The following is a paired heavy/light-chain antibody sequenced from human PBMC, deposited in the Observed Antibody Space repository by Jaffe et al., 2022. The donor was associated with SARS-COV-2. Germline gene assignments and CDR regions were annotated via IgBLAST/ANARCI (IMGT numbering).Light chain of an antibody. CDR1: SSNIGSNT. V-gene: IGLV1-44*01. Sequence: QSVLTQPPSASGTPGQRVTISCSGSSSNIGSNTVNWYQQLPGTAPKLLIYTNTHRPSGVPDRFSGSKSGTSASLAISGLQSEDEADYYCAAWDDSLNGGVFGTGTKVTVL. J-gene: IGLJ1*01. CDR3: AAWDDSLNGGV. CDR2: TNT.
Heavy chain of an antibody. CDR1: GFTFDNYA. V-gene: IGHV3-9*01. CDR3: AKGKGTDFSSIIDS. CDR2: ITWSSDKR. D-gene: IGHD3-3*01. Sequence: EVQLVESGGGLVQPGRSLRLSCAASGFTFDNYAMHWVRQAPGRGLEWVSSITWSSDKRHYADSAKGRFTISRDNGKNSLDLQMNSLRAEDTAFYFCAKGKGTDFSSIIDSWGQGILVTVSS. J-gene: IGHJ4*02.